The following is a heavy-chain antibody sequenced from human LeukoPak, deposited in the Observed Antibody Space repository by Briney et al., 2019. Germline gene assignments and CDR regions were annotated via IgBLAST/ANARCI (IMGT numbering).Heavy chain of an antibody. J-gene: IGHJ4*02. CDR2: INPNSGNT. CDR3: ATELRWKEY. CDR1: GYTFTSYD. V-gene: IGHV1-8*01. Sequence: GASVKVSCKASGYTFTSYDINWVRQATAQGLEWMGWINPNSGNTGYAQKFQGRVTMTSNTSIDTAYMELSSLRSEDTAVYYCATELRWKEYWGQGTLVTVSS. D-gene: IGHD4-23*01.